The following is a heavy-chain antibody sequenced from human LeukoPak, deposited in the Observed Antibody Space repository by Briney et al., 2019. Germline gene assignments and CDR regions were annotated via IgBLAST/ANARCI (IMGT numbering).Heavy chain of an antibody. CDR3: ARQYSYDSSGYYPWDY. Sequence: PAGSLTLSCVASGFTFSSYWMHWVRQAPGKGLVWVSRINSDGSSTTYADSVKGRFTISRDNAENTLYLQMNSLRAEDTAMYYCARQYSYDSSGYYPWDYWGQGTLVTVSS. V-gene: IGHV3-74*01. CDR2: INSDGSST. J-gene: IGHJ4*02. CDR1: GFTFSSYW. D-gene: IGHD3-22*01.